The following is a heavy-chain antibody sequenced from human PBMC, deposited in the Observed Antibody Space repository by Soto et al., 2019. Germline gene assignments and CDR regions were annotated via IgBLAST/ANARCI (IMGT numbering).Heavy chain of an antibody. D-gene: IGHD1-26*01. CDR3: ACGDRQVVGATRLYYYGMDV. V-gene: IGHV4-4*02. Sequence: SETLPLTCAVSGGSISSSNWWSWVRQPPGKGLEWIGEIYHSGSTNYNPSLKSRVTISVDKSKNQFSLKLSSVTAADTAVYYCACGDRQVVGATRLYYYGMDVWGQGTTVTVSS. J-gene: IGHJ6*02. CDR1: GGSISSSNW. CDR2: IYHSGST.